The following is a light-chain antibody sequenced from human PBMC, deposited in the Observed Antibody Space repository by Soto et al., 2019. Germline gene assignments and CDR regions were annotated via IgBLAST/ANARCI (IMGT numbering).Light chain of an antibody. CDR2: GNS. Sequence: QSVLTQPPSVSGAPGQRVTISCTGSSSNIGANYDVHWYQQLPGTAPKLLIYGNSNRPSGVPDRFSGSKSGTSASLAITGLQAEDEADYYCQSYDNSLSGSKIFGGGTKPPS. CDR3: QSYDNSLSGSKI. J-gene: IGLJ2*01. CDR1: SSNIGANYD. V-gene: IGLV1-40*01.